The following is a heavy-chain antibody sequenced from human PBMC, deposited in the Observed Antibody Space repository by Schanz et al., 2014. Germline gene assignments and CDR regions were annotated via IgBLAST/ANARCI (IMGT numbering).Heavy chain of an antibody. CDR3: ARDNYYGSGSCAY. D-gene: IGHD3-10*01. V-gene: IGHV3-7*01. J-gene: IGHJ4*02. CDR1: GFSLNTYG. CDR2: IKQDGSEK. Sequence: DVQLLESGGGVVQPGTSLILSCSVSGFSLNTYGIHWFRQPAGKGLEWVANIKQDGSEKYYVDAVKGRFTISRDNAKNSMYLHMKSLRGEDTAVYYCARDNYYGSGSCAYWGQGTLVTVSS.